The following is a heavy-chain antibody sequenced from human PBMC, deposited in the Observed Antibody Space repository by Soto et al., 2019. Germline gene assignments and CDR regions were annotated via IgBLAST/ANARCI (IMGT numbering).Heavy chain of an antibody. Sequence: GGSLRLSCVASGFTFSNYGMHWVRQAPGKGLEWVAIIAYDGTNTYYADSVKGRFTISRDNSKNTLYLQMNSLRDEDTAVYYCAKDDGTFFYDTSGYPLDYWGQGTLVTVSS. V-gene: IGHV3-30*18. CDR1: GFTFSNYG. CDR2: IAYDGTNT. J-gene: IGHJ4*02. D-gene: IGHD3-22*01. CDR3: AKDDGTFFYDTSGYPLDY.